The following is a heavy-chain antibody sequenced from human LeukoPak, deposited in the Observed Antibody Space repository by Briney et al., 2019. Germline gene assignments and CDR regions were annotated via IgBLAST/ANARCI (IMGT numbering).Heavy chain of an antibody. CDR2: IRYDGSNK. Sequence: PGGSLRLSCAASGFTFSSYGMHWVRQAPGKGLEWVAFIRYDGSNKYYADSVKGRFTISRDNSKNTLYLQMNSLRAEDTAAYYCARGHTGTYYYYYMDVWGKGTTVTVSS. V-gene: IGHV3-30*02. CDR3: ARGHTGTYYYYYMDV. J-gene: IGHJ6*03. D-gene: IGHD4-17*01. CDR1: GFTFSSYG.